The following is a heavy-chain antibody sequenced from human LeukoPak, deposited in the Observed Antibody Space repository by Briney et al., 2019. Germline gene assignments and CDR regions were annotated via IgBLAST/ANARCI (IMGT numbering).Heavy chain of an antibody. CDR2: ISISGDST. D-gene: IGHD6-19*01. V-gene: IGHV3-23*01. CDR1: GFTFSSYA. J-gene: IGHJ4*02. Sequence: GGSLSLSCAASGFTFSSYARSWVRQAPGKGLERVATISISGDSTLYGDSVKGRFTISRDNPKNTLYLHMTHLRAEDTAFYYCTKSGSGWLAYFDCWGQGALVTVPS. CDR3: TKSGSGWLAYFDC.